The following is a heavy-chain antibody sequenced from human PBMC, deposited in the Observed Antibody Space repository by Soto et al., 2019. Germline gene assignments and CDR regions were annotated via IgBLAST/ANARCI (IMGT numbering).Heavy chain of an antibody. CDR3: ARDLAHNSGYDFFAFDI. V-gene: IGHV3-21*01. D-gene: IGHD5-12*01. CDR2: ISSSSSYI. Sequence: GGSLRLSCAASGFTFSSYSMNWVRQAPGKGLEWVSSISSSSSYIYYADSVKGRFTISRDNAKNSLYLQMNSLRAEDTAVYYCARDLAHNSGYDFFAFDIWGQGTMVTVSS. CDR1: GFTFSSYS. J-gene: IGHJ3*02.